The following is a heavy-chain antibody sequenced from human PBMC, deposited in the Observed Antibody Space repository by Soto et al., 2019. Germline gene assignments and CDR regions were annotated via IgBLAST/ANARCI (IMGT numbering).Heavy chain of an antibody. V-gene: IGHV1-69*13. CDR3: ASAGLRLLEWLYNDY. J-gene: IGHJ4*02. Sequence: SVKVSCKASGGTFSSYAISWVRQAPGQGLEWMGGIIPIFGTANYAQKFQGRVTITADESTSTAYMELSSLRSEDTAVYYCASAGLRLLEWLYNDYWGQGTLVTVSS. CDR2: IIPIFGTA. D-gene: IGHD3-3*01. CDR1: GGTFSSYA.